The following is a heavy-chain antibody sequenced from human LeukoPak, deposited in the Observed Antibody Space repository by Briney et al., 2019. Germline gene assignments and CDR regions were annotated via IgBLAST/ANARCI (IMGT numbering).Heavy chain of an antibody. CDR2: INHSGST. D-gene: IGHD3-10*01. V-gene: IGHV4-34*01. Sequence: PSETLSLTCAVYGGSFSGYYWSWIRQPPGKGLEWIGEINHSGSTNYNPSLKSRVTISVDTSKNQFSLKLSSVSAADTAVYYCARLRGRAFDYWGQGTLVTVSS. J-gene: IGHJ4*02. CDR1: GGSFSGYY. CDR3: ARLRGRAFDY.